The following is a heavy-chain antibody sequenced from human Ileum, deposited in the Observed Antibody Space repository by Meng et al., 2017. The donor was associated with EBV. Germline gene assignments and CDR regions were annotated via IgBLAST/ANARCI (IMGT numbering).Heavy chain of an antibody. J-gene: IGHJ5*02. D-gene: IGHD3-10*01. CDR3: ARASYGSGSPLGEFWFDP. CDR2: IHSSGST. Sequence: QVQWQESGPGLVNSSQTLSFTWTVFGGSIGSGGYSWGWIRAHPGTGLAWIGYIHSSGSTHYSPTLRSRHTISVYTSKNQFSLKLSSVTAADTVVYYCARASYGSGSPLGEFWFDPWGKGTLVTVSS. CDR1: GGSIGSGGYS. V-gene: IGHV4-31*02.